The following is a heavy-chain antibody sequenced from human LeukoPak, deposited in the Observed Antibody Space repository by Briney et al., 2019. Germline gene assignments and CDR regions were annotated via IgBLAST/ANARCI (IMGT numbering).Heavy chain of an antibody. CDR1: GFTFSSYA. CDR3: ANSRYYDFWSGYCDFDY. CDR2: ISGSGGST. J-gene: IGHJ4*02. Sequence: GGSLRLSCAASGFTFSSYAMSWVRQAPGKGLEWVSAISGSGGSTYYADSVKGRFTISRDNSKNTLYLQMNSLGAEDTAVYYCANSRYYDFWSGYCDFDYWGQGTLVTVSS. V-gene: IGHV3-23*01. D-gene: IGHD3-3*01.